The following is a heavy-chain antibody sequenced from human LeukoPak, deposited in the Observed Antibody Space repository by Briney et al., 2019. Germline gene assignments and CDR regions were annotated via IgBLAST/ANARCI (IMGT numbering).Heavy chain of an antibody. CDR3: ARAGYSSGYYFDY. CDR1: GGSISSYY. Sequence: PSETLSLTCTVSGGSISSYYWSWIRQPPGKGLEWIGYIYYSGSTNYNPSLKSRVTISVDTSKNQFSLKLSSVTAADTAVYYCARAGYSSGYYFDYWGQGTLVTVSS. J-gene: IGHJ4*02. CDR2: IYYSGST. V-gene: IGHV4-59*08. D-gene: IGHD6-19*01.